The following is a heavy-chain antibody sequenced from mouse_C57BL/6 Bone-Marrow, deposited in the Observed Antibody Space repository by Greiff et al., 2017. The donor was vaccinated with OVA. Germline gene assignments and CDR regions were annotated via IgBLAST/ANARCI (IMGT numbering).Heavy chain of an antibody. CDR3: ARKGGWLLSWFAY. CDR2: IWSGGST. J-gene: IGHJ3*01. V-gene: IGHV2-2*01. D-gene: IGHD2-3*01. Sequence: VMLVESGPGLVQPSQSLSITCTVSGFSLTSYGVHWVRQSPGKGLEWLGVIWSGGSTDYNAAFISRLSISKDNSKSQVFFKMNSLQADDTAIYYCARKGGWLLSWFAYWGQGTLVTVSA. CDR1: GFSLTSYG.